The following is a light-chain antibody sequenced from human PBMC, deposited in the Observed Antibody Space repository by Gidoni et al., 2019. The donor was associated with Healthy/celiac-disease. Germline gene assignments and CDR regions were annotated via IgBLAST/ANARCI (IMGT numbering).Light chain of an antibody. V-gene: IGKV3-11*01. CDR2: DAS. CDR1: QSVSSY. Sequence: EIVLTQSPANLSLSPGERATLSCRASQSVSSYLAWYQQKPGQAPRLLIYDASNRATGIPARFSGSGSGTDFTLTISSLEPEDFAVYYCQQRSNWPPWTFXQXTKVEIK. CDR3: QQRSNWPPWT. J-gene: IGKJ1*01.